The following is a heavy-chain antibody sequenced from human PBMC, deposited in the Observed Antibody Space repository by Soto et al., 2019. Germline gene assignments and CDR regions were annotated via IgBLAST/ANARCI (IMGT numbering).Heavy chain of an antibody. D-gene: IGHD6-19*01. Sequence: GGSLRLSCAASGFTFSSYAMSWVRQAPGKGLEWVSAISGSGGSTYYADSVKGRFTISRDNSKNTLYLQMNSLRAEDTAVYYCAKDSGIAVAGLAAYWGQGTLVTVYS. J-gene: IGHJ4*02. CDR1: GFTFSSYA. CDR3: AKDSGIAVAGLAAY. V-gene: IGHV3-23*01. CDR2: ISGSGGST.